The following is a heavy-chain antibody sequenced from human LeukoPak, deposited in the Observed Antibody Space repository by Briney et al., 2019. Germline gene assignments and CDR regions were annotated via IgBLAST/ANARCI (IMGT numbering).Heavy chain of an antibody. V-gene: IGHV3-13*01. CDR2: VGIVGDT. CDR3: AREGRGSSADAFDI. D-gene: IGHD3-16*01. Sequence: PGGSLRLSCAASGFTFSSYEMHWVRHATGKGLEWVSAVGIVGDTFYTGSVKGRFTTSRENAENSLFLQMNSLRAGDTAVYYCAREGRGSSADAFDIWGQGTMVTVSS. J-gene: IGHJ3*02. CDR1: GFTFSSYE.